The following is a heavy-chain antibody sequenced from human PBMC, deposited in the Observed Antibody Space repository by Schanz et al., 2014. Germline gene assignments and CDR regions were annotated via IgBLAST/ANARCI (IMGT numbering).Heavy chain of an antibody. CDR3: TRSTLWSYDV. V-gene: IGHV4-4*02. CDR2: IFHSGTT. Sequence: QVQLQQSGPGLVKPSGTLSLTCVVSGGSISSGVWWTWARQSPGKGLEWIGEIFHSGTTNYNPALASSLAFPVDKSKNQFSLILTSMTAADTAVYYCTRSTLWSYDVWGRGTMVIVSS. CDR1: GGSISSGVW. D-gene: IGHD2-21*01. J-gene: IGHJ3*01.